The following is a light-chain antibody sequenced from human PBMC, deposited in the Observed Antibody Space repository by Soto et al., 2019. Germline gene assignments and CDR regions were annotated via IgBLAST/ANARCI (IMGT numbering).Light chain of an antibody. Sequence: EIVFTQYPATLSLSPGERYTLSCMASQSVSSYLAWYQQKPGQDPRILIYDSSNRATCIPARFSGSGSGTDFTLSISSLQPDDFATYYCQPYNSYSLTVGGGTQVDIK. V-gene: IGKV3-11*01. CDR3: QPYNSYSLT. J-gene: IGKJ4*01. CDR2: DSS. CDR1: QSVSSY.